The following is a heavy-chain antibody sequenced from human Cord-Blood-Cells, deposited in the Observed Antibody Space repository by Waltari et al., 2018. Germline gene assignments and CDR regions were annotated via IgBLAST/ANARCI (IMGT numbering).Heavy chain of an antibody. D-gene: IGHD1-26*01. J-gene: IGHJ4*02. CDR3: VREGATGGFDY. Sequence: QVQLVESGGGVVQPGRSLRLSCAASGFTFSSYAMHWVRQAPGKGLEWVAVISNDGSNNYYADSVKGRFTISIDNSKNTLDLQMNSLRAEDTAVYYCVREGATGGFDYWGQGTLVTVSS. V-gene: IGHV3-30-3*01. CDR1: GFTFSSYA. CDR2: ISNDGSNN.